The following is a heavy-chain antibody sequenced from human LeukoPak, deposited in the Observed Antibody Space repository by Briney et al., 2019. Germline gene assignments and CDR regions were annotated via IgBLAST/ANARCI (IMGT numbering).Heavy chain of an antibody. CDR2: ISSSSSYI. CDR3: ARDFMATITDY. J-gene: IGHJ4*02. CDR1: GFTFSSYD. V-gene: IGHV3-21*01. Sequence: GGSLRLSCAASGFTFSSYDMHWVRQATGKGLEWVSSISSSSSYIYYADSVKGRFTISRDNSKNTLYLQMNSLRAEDTAVYYCARDFMATITDYWGQGTLVTVSS. D-gene: IGHD5-24*01.